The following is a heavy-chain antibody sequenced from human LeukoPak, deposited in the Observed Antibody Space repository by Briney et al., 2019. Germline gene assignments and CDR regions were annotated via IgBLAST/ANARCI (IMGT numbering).Heavy chain of an antibody. CDR3: AAGPGGYRHFQH. V-gene: IGHV1-58*01. J-gene: IGHJ1*01. CDR2: ILVDSGST. Sequence: SVKASCKSSGFTFSNPVVQRVRPARGQRLEWVGWILVDSGSTANAQTFQGRVTLVRDVSTSTAYMELSSLASEDTAVCYCAAGPGGYRHFQHWGQGTLVTVSS. D-gene: IGHD3-16*02. CDR1: GFTFSNPV.